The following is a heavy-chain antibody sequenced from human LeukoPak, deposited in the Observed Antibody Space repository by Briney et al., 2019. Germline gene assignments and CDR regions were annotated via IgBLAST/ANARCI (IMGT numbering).Heavy chain of an antibody. D-gene: IGHD3-9*01. J-gene: IGHJ6*04. CDR2: ISYDGSNK. V-gene: IGHV3-30*18. CDR1: GFTFSSYG. Sequence: PGGSLRLSCAASGFTFSSYGMHWVRQAPGKGLEWVAVISYDGSNKYYADSVKGRFTISRDNSKNTLYLQMNSLRAEDTAVYYCAKDPPLRYFDWPRPGYGMDVWGKGTTVTVSS. CDR3: AKDPPLRYFDWPRPGYGMDV.